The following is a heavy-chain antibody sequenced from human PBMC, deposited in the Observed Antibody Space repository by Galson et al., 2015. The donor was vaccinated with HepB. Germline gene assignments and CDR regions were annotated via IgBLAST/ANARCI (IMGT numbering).Heavy chain of an antibody. J-gene: IGHJ4*02. CDR3: ARARGLAAAGSNHYFDY. V-gene: IGHV1-3*01. Sequence: SVKVSCKASGYTFTSYAMHWVRQAPGQRLEWMGWINAGNGNTKYSQKFQGRVTITRDTSASTAYMELSSLRSEDTAVYYCARARGLAAAGSNHYFDYWGQGTLVTVSS. CDR1: GYTFTSYA. CDR2: INAGNGNT. D-gene: IGHD6-13*01.